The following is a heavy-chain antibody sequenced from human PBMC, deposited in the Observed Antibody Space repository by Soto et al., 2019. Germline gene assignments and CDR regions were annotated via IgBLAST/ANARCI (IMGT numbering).Heavy chain of an antibody. CDR2: ISYDGSNK. J-gene: IGHJ1*01. Sequence: QVQLVESGGGVVQPGRSLRLSCAASGFTFSSYGMHWVRQAPGKGLEWVAVISYDGSNKYYADSVKSRFTISRDNSRNTLYLQINSLRAEDTAVYYCAKGAPTTSSEYFQHWGQGTLVTVSS. CDR1: GFTFSSYG. CDR3: AKGAPTTSSEYFQH. D-gene: IGHD1-26*01. V-gene: IGHV3-30*18.